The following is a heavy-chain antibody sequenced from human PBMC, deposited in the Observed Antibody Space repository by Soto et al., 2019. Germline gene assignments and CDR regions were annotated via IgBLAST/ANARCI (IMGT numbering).Heavy chain of an antibody. CDR2: IYYSGST. Sequence: SETLSLTCAVSGGSISSSTYYWGWIRQPPGRGLEWIGSIYYSGSTYHNPSLKSRVTISVDTSKNQFSLKLSSVTAADTAVYYCARQYSSAFYFDYWGQGTLVTVSS. D-gene: IGHD5-18*01. CDR1: GGSISSSTYY. V-gene: IGHV4-39*01. CDR3: ARQYSSAFYFDY. J-gene: IGHJ4*02.